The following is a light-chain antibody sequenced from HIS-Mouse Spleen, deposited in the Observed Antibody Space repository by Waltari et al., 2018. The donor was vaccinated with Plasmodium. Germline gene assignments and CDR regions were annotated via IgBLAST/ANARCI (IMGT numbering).Light chain of an antibody. J-gene: IGLJ2*01. CDR3: AAWDDSLNGVV. CDR2: SNN. Sequence: QSVLTQPPSASGTPGQRVTISCSGSSSNIGRNTVNWYKQLPGTAPKPLTYSNNQRPSGVPDRFSGSKSGTSASLAISGLQSEDEADYYCAAWDDSLNGVVFGGGTKLTVL. V-gene: IGLV1-44*01. CDR1: SSNIGRNT.